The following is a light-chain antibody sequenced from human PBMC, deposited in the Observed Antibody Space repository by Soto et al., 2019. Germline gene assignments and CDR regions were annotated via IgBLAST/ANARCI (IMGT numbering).Light chain of an antibody. CDR1: TSNVESET. CDR2: RNN. CDR3: VAWDANLNGWV. V-gene: IGLV1-44*01. J-gene: IGLJ3*02. Sequence: QSVLTQPPSASGAPGQSVTISCSGSTSNVESETVNWCQQLPGTAPKLVVFRNNKRPSAVPDRFSASKSGTSASLAISNLQPEDEADYYCVAWDANLNGWVFGGGTKVTVL.